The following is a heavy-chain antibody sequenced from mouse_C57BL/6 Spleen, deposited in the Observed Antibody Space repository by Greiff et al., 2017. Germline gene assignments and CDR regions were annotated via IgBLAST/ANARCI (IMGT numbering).Heavy chain of an antibody. J-gene: IGHJ3*01. CDR3: ARGLGRWFAY. CDR2: ISYDGSN. D-gene: IGHD4-1*01. Sequence: EVKLVESGPGLVKPSQSLSLTCSVTGYSITSGYYWNWIRQFPGNKLEWMGYISYDGSNNYNPSLKNRISITRDTSKNQFFLKLNSVTTEDTATYYCARGLGRWFAYWGQGTLVTVSA. V-gene: IGHV3-6*01. CDR1: GYSITSGYY.